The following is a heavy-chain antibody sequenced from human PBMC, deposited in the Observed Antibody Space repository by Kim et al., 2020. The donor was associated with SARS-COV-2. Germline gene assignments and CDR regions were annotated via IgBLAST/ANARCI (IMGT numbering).Heavy chain of an antibody. V-gene: IGHV3-30*18. CDR2: ISYDGSNK. J-gene: IGHJ4*02. CDR1: GFTFSSYS. CDR3: AKAAATVTTSLDY. Sequence: GGSLRLSCAASGFTFSSYSMHWVRQAPGKGLEWVAYISYDGSNKYYADSVKGRFTISRDNFKNTLYLQMNSLRAEDTAVYYCAKAAATVTTSLDYWGQGTLVTVSS. D-gene: IGHD4-17*01.